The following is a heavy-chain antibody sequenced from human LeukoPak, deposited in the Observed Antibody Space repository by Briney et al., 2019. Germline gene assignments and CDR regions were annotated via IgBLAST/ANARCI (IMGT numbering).Heavy chain of an antibody. D-gene: IGHD3-10*01. V-gene: IGHV3-7*03. Sequence: GGSLRLSCAASGFTFSSYWMSWVRQAPGKGLEWVANIKQDGSEKYYVDSVKGRFTISRDNAKNSLYLQMNSLRAEDTAVYYCARELVGLLWFGDPPPPGGQGTLVTVSS. CDR2: IKQDGSEK. CDR3: ARELVGLLWFGDPPPP. CDR1: GFTFSSYW. J-gene: IGHJ4*02.